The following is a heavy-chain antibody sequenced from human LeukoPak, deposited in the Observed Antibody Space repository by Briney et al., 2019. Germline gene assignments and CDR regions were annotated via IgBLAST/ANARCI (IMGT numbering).Heavy chain of an antibody. J-gene: IGHJ4*02. D-gene: IGHD6-19*01. CDR3: ASFSSGPGY. CDR2: IYYSGST. CDR1: GGSIGSSSYY. Sequence: SETLSLTCTVSGGSIGSSSYYWGWIRQPPGKGLEWIGSIYYSGSTYYNPSLKSRVTISVDTSKNQFSLKLSSVTAADTAVYYCASFSSGPGYWGQGTMVTVSS. V-gene: IGHV4-39*01.